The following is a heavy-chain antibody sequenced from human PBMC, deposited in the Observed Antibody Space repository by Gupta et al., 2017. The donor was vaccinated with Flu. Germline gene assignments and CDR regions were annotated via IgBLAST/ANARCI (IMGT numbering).Heavy chain of an antibody. Sequence: GLQWISYISPSGGTIYYADSVKGRFTISRDNAKNSLYLQINSLRAEDTAVYYCARDHDSVYDWYSYGPGWFDPWGQGTLVTVSS. CDR3: ARDHDSVYDWYSYGPGWFDP. CDR2: ISPSGGTI. V-gene: IGHV3-11*01. D-gene: IGHD5-12*01. J-gene: IGHJ5*02.